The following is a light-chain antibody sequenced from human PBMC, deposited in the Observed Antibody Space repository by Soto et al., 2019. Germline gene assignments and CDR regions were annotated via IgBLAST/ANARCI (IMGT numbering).Light chain of an antibody. V-gene: IGLV1-51*01. CDR2: DNN. Sequence: QSVLTQPPSVSVAPGQKVTISCSGSSSNIGNNYVSWYQQLPGTAPKLLIYDNNKRPSGIPDRFSGSKSGTSATLGITGLQTGDEADYYCGTWDSSLSAGPVFGGGTQLTVL. CDR3: GTWDSSLSAGPV. CDR1: SSNIGNNY. J-gene: IGLJ2*01.